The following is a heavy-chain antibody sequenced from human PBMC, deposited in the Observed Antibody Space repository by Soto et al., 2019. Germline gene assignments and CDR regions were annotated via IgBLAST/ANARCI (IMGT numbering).Heavy chain of an antibody. D-gene: IGHD6-19*01. CDR1: GFTFDDYA. J-gene: IGHJ2*01. Sequence: GGSLRLSCAASGFTFDDYAMHWVRQAPGKGLEWVSGISWNSGSIGYADSVKGRFTISRDNAKNSLYLQMNSLRAEDTALYYCAKAPPPSYSSGWYWYFDLWGRGTLVTVSS. CDR2: ISWNSGSI. CDR3: AKAPPPSYSSGWYWYFDL. V-gene: IGHV3-9*01.